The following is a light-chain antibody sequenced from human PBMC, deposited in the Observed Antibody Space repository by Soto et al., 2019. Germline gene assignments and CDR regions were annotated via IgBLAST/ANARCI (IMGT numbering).Light chain of an antibody. V-gene: IGLV2-14*01. J-gene: IGLJ1*01. CDR3: SSYTSSSTLYV. CDR2: DAS. Sequence: QSALTQPASVSGSPGQSITISCTGTSSDVGGYNYVSWYQQHPGKAHKLMIYDASNRPSGVSNRFSGSKSGNTASLTISGLQAEDEADYYCSSYTSSSTLYVFGTGTKVTVL. CDR1: SSDVGGYNY.